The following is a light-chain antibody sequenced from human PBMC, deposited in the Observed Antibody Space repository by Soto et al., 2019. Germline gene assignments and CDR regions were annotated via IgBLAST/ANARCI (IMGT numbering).Light chain of an antibody. Sequence: QSALTQPASVSGSPGQSITISCTGTSSDVGNYNFVSWSQQHPGKAPKLIIYEVSNRPSGVSNRFSGSKSGNTASLTISGLQAEDEADYYCGSFTGRSPPYVFGTGTKLTVL. CDR3: GSFTGRSPPYV. J-gene: IGLJ1*01. V-gene: IGLV2-14*01. CDR2: EVS. CDR1: SSDVGNYNF.